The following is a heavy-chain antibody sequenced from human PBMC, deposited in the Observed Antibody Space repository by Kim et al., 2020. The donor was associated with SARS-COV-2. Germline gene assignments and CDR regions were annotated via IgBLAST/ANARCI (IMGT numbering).Heavy chain of an antibody. J-gene: IGHJ3*02. CDR2: IYYSGIT. D-gene: IGHD3-10*01. CDR1: AGSISSGDDY. V-gene: IGHV4-30-4*01. CDR3: ARENFGSGKYAFDI. Sequence: SETLSLTCTVSAGSISSGDDYWSWIRQSPGKGLEWIGYIYYSGITYYNPSLKSRVIISVDTSNNQFSLTLSSVIAADTPIYYCARENFGSGKYAFDIWGKGTMVTVSS.